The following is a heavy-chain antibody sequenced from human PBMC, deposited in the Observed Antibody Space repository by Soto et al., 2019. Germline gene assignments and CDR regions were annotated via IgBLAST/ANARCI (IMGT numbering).Heavy chain of an antibody. CDR1: GGSISSSSYY. D-gene: IGHD3-22*01. CDR2: IYYSGNT. CDR3: ARQASGYYYGWFDP. Sequence: PSETLSLTCTVSGGSISSSSYYWGWIRQPPGKGLEWIGSIYYSGNTYYNPSLKSRVTISVDTAKNQFSLKLSSVTAADTAVYYCARQASGYYYGWFDPWGQGTQVTVSS. J-gene: IGHJ5*02. V-gene: IGHV4-39*01.